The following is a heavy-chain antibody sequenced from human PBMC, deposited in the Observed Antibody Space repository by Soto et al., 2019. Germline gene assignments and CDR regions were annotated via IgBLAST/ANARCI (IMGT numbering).Heavy chain of an antibody. V-gene: IGHV1-46*01. CDR1: GDTFTDYY. Sequence: QVQLVQSGAEVKKPGASVKVSCKASGDTFTDYYIHWVRQAPGQGLEWMGTVNPSGGHTTYAQHFLGRMTMTRDTSTSTLYMELTSLTSADTAVYYCARGGHVVVVTAALDYWGQGTLGTVSS. CDR3: ARGGHVVVVTAALDY. CDR2: VNPSGGHT. J-gene: IGHJ4*02. D-gene: IGHD2-21*02.